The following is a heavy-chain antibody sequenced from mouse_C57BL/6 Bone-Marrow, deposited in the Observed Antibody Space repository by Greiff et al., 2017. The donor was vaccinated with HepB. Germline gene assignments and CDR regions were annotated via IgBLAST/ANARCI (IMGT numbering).Heavy chain of an antibody. CDR3: AREGVTTPFAY. CDR2: INPSTGGT. Sequence: EVQLVESGPELVKPGASVKISCKASGYSFTGYYMHWVKQSSEKSLEWIGEINPSTGGTSYNQKFKGKATLTVDKSSSTAYMQLKSLTSEDSAVYYCAREGVTTPFAYWGQGTLVTVSA. CDR1: GYSFTGYY. J-gene: IGHJ3*01. D-gene: IGHD2-2*01. V-gene: IGHV1-43*01.